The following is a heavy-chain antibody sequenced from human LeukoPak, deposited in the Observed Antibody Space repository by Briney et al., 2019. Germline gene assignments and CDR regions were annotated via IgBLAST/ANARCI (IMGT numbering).Heavy chain of an antibody. D-gene: IGHD3-10*02. CDR1: GGSISSGGYY. CDR2: IYYSGST. CDR3: ARGSARMFGLQNDFDY. V-gene: IGHV4-31*03. J-gene: IGHJ4*02. Sequence: SETLSLTCTVSGGSISSGGYYWSWIRQHPGKGLEWIGYIYYSGSTYYNPSLKSRVTISVDTSKNQFSLKLSSVTAADTAVYYCARGSARMFGLQNDFDYWGQGTLVTVSS.